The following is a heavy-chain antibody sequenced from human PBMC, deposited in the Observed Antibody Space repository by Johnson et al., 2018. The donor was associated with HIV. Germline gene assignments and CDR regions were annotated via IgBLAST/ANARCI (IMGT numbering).Heavy chain of an antibody. CDR1: GVTFRNYW. CDR2: INSDGSSP. Sequence: EVRLVESGGGFVKPGGSLRLSCAASGVTFRNYWMHWVRQAPGKGLVWVSRINSDGSSPSYADSVKGRFTISRDNAKNTLYLQMNSLRVEDTAVYFCAGYHISGYYYDAFDIWGQGTMVTVSS. D-gene: IGHD3-22*01. V-gene: IGHV3-74*02. J-gene: IGHJ3*02. CDR3: AGYHISGYYYDAFDI.